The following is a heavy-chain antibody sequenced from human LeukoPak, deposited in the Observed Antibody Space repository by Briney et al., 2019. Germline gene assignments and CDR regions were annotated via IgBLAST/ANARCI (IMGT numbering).Heavy chain of an antibody. D-gene: IGHD3-10*01. CDR2: INHSGST. Sequence: PFETLCLTCTVSGGSISSYYWSWIRQPPGKGLEWIGEINHSGSTNYNPPLKSRVTISINTPTNRFSLKLSSVTAADTAVYYCARLPPITMVRGVIIRYYYYDYGMDVGGLATWATVSS. CDR1: GGSISSYY. CDR3: ARLPPITMVRGVIIRYYYYDYGMDV. V-gene: IGHV4-34*01. J-gene: IGHJ6*02.